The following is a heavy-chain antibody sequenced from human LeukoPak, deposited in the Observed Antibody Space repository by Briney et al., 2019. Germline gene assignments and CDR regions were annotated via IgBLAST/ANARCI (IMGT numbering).Heavy chain of an antibody. CDR3: VRVNKNWGRPGDGFGY. CDR1: GYTFNSYD. J-gene: IGHJ4*02. CDR2: MNPNSGNT. V-gene: IGHV1-8*02. D-gene: IGHD7-27*01. Sequence: GASVKVSCKASGYTFNSYDFNWVRQATGQGLEWMGWMNPNSGNTGYAQKFQGRVTMTRSTSISTAYMELSSLRSEDTAVYYCVRVNKNWGRPGDGFGYWGQGTLVTVSS.